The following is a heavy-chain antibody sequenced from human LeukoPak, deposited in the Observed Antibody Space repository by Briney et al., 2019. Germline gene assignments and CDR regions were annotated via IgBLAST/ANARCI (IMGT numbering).Heavy chain of an antibody. CDR3: ARDLRGYSGYDSDY. CDR2: ISAYNGNT. J-gene: IGHJ4*02. V-gene: IGHV1-18*01. Sequence: ASVKVSCKASGYTFTSYGISWVRQAPGQGLEWMGWISAYNGNTNYARKLQGRVTMTTDTSTSTAYMELRSLRSDDTAVYYCARDLRGYSGYDSDYWGQGTLVTVSS. D-gene: IGHD5-12*01. CDR1: GYTFTSYG.